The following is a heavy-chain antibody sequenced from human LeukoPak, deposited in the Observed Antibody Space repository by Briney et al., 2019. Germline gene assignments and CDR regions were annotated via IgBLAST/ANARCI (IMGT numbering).Heavy chain of an antibody. J-gene: IGHJ4*02. CDR1: GGSFSGYY. CDR3: ARTQQWLVQSDY. D-gene: IGHD6-19*01. Sequence: KASETLSLTCAVYGGSFSGYYWSWIRQPPGKGLEWIGEINHSGSTNYNPSLKSRVTISVDTSKNQFSLKLSSVTAADTAVYYCARTQQWLVQSDYWGQGTLVTVSS. V-gene: IGHV4-34*01. CDR2: INHSGST.